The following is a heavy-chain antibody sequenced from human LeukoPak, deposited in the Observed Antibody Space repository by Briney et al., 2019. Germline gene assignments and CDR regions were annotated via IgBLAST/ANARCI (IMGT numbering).Heavy chain of an antibody. CDR3: ARDLSSSPQDY. J-gene: IGHJ4*02. CDR1: GFTFSSYW. Sequence: GRSLRLSCAASGFTFSSYWMHWVRQAPGKGLVWVSRINTDGSSTSYADSVKGRFTISRDNAKNTLYLQMNSLRAEDTAVYYCARDLSSSPQDYWGQGTLVTVSS. D-gene: IGHD6-6*01. CDR2: INTDGSST. V-gene: IGHV3-74*01.